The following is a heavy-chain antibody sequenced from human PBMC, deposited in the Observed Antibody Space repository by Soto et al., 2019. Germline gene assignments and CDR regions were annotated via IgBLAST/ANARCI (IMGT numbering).Heavy chain of an antibody. D-gene: IGHD2-21*02. V-gene: IGHV1-46*01. CDR2: INPSGGST. J-gene: IGHJ6*02. Sequence: QVQLVQSGAEVKKPGASVKVSCKASGYTFTSYYMHWVRETPGQGLEWMAIINPSGGSTSYAQKFPRRVTITRDPSTSTVYMQLCRLTSDDTAVYHCARDSEFCRGNCYMSSYYGMCVWGPGTTVTFSS. CDR1: GYTFTSYY. CDR3: ARDSEFCRGNCYMSSYYGMCV.